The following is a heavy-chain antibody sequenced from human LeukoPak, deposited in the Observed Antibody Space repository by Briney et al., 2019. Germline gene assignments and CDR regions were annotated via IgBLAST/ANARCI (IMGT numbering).Heavy chain of an antibody. J-gene: IGHJ4*02. D-gene: IGHD1-7*01. CDR3: ARDLDWNYADY. CDR1: GGSISSYY. Sequence: KTSETLSLTCTVSGGSISSYYWSWIRHPAGKRLEWIGRISSSGSTNYNPSLKSRVTMSVDSSKNQFSLILISVTAADTAVYYCARDLDWNYADYWGQGTLVTVSS. V-gene: IGHV4-4*07. CDR2: ISSSGST.